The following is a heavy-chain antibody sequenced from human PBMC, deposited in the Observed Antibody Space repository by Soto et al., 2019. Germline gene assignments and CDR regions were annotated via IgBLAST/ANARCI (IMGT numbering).Heavy chain of an antibody. CDR1: GFTFRSYS. V-gene: IGHV3-21*01. J-gene: IGHJ6*02. Sequence: GGSLRLSCAASGFTFRSYSMNWVRQAPGKGLEWVSSISTTGNYIYYPDSVKGRFTISRDNAKNSLYLEMNSLRADDTAVYYCARHAVLGGRDYYYGMDVWGQGTTVTVSS. CDR3: ARHAVLGGRDYYYGMDV. D-gene: IGHD2-8*02. CDR2: ISTTGNYI.